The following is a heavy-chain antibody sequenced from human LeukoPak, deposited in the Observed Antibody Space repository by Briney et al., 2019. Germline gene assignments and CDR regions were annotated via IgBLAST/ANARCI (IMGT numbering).Heavy chain of an antibody. Sequence: GESLKISCKDSGDRFTSYWIGWVRQMPGKGLEWMGIIYPGDSDTKYSPSFQGQVTISVDKSISTAYLQWNSLKASDTAMYYCERRAISGWSLDFWGQGTLVTVSS. CDR2: IYPGDSDT. D-gene: IGHD6-19*01. CDR1: GDRFTSYW. V-gene: IGHV5-51*01. J-gene: IGHJ4*02. CDR3: ERRAISGWSLDF.